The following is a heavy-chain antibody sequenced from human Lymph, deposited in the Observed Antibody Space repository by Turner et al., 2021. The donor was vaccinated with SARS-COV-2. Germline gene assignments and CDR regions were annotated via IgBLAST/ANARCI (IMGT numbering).Heavy chain of an antibody. CDR1: GVSISSYF. CDR2: IYYSGST. CDR3: ARDRTSYGDYWAGYYYGMDV. J-gene: IGHJ6*02. D-gene: IGHD4-17*01. V-gene: IGHV4-59*13. Sequence: QVQLQESGPGLVKPSETLSLTCTVSGVSISSYFWSWIRQPPGKGLEWIAYIYYSGSTNYNPSLKSRVTISVDTTKSQFSLRLSSVTAADTAVYYCARDRTSYGDYWAGYYYGMDVWGQGTTVTVSS.